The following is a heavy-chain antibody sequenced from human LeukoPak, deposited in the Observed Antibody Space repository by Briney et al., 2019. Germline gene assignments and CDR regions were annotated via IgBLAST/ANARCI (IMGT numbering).Heavy chain of an antibody. CDR2: ISGSGGGT. CDR3: AKRGVVIRIFLVGFHKEAYYFDS. D-gene: IGHD3-10*01. J-gene: IGHJ4*02. V-gene: IGHV3-23*01. Sequence: GGSLRLSCAVSGITLSNYGMSWVHQAPGKGLEWVAGISGSGGGTTYADSVKGRFTISRDNSKNTLYLQMNSLRGEDTAVYFCAKRGVVIRIFLVGFHKEAYYFDSWGQGALVTVSS. CDR1: GITLSNYG.